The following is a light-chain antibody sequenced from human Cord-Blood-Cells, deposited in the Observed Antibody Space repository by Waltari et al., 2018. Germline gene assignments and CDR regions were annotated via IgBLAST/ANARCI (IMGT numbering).Light chain of an antibody. V-gene: IGLV3-1*01. CDR1: KLGDKY. CDR2: QDS. Sequence: SYELTQPPSVSVSPGQTASITCSGDKLGDKYACWYQQKPGQSPVLVIYQDSKRPSGITERFSGSNSGKTATLTISGTQAMDEADYYCQAWDSSTYVFGTGTKVTVL. CDR3: QAWDSSTYV. J-gene: IGLJ1*01.